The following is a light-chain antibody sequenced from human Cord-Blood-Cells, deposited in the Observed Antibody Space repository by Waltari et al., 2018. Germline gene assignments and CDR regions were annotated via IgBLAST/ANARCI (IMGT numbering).Light chain of an antibody. V-gene: IGLV2-14*01. CDR3: SSYTSSSTPWV. J-gene: IGLJ3*02. Sequence: QSALTQPASVSGSPGQSITISCTGTSSDVGGYNYVSWYQQHPGKAPKLMIYDVSNRPCGVSNRFSGSKSGNTASRTISGLQAEDEADYYCSSYTSSSTPWVFGGGTKLTVL. CDR1: SSDVGGYNY. CDR2: DVS.